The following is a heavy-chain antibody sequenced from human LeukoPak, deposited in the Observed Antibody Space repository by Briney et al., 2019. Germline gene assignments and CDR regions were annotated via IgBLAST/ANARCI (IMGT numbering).Heavy chain of an antibody. D-gene: IGHD2-2*01. CDR2: ISGSGGST. CDR1: GFTFSSYA. Sequence: PGGSLRLSCAASGFTFSSYAMSWVRQAPGKGLEWVSAISGSGGSTYYADSVKGRFTISRDNSKNTLYLQMNSLRAEDTAVYYCAKDPVVVVPAAIGAFDIWGQGTMVTVSS. V-gene: IGHV3-23*01. J-gene: IGHJ3*02. CDR3: AKDPVVVVPAAIGAFDI.